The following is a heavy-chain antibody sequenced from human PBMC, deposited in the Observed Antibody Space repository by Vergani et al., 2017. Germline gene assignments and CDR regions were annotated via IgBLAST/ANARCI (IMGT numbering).Heavy chain of an antibody. J-gene: IGHJ6*02. Sequence: QVQLHDSFPVLVKPSETLTLTCDVSDSSIMTNPYWGWFRQSPGKGLEWIGCIHHSGDTHYNSSLKSRVSISIVSSSKFSLSLTSVTAADTAIYYCARHRGSGGFFPSSYFYGMDVWGHGTTVTVSS. CDR1: DSSIMTNPY. V-gene: IGHV4-38-2*01. CDR3: ARHRGSGGFFPSSYFYGMDV. D-gene: IGHD3-10*01. CDR2: IHHSGDT.